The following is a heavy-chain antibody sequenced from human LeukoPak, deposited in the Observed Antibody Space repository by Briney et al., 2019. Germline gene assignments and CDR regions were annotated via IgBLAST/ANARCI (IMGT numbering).Heavy chain of an antibody. J-gene: IGHJ4*02. CDR2: ITSSSTYI. V-gene: IGHV3-21*01. D-gene: IGHD6-19*01. Sequence: PGGSLRLSCAASGFTFSSFGMNWVRQAPGKGLEWVSSITSSSTYIYYADSVKGRFTISRDNAKNSLYLQMNSLRAEDTAVYYCARVTVAGPDYWGQGTLVTVSS. CDR3: ARVTVAGPDY. CDR1: GFTFSSFG.